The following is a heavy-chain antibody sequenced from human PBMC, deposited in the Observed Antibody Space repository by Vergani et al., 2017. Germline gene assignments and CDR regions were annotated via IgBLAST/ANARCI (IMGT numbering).Heavy chain of an antibody. D-gene: IGHD6-25*01. CDR3: AKREDGDFVYSSVWPLPPDY. CDR2: ISYDGSNK. CDR1: GFIFSSYG. J-gene: IGHJ4*02. V-gene: IGHV3-30*18. Sequence: QVQLVESGGGVVQPGRSLRLSCAASGFIFSSYGMHWVRQAPGKGLEWVALISYDGSNKYYADSVKGRFTISRDNSKNTLYLQMNSLRPEDTAVFYCAKREDGDFVYSSVWPLPPDYWGQGTLVTVSS.